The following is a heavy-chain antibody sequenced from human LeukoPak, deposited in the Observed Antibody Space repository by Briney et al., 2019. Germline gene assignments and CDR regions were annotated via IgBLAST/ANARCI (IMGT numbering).Heavy chain of an antibody. Sequence: GGSLRVSCVASEFTFSTYAMSWVRQAPGKGLEWVSVISGSGGSTFYADSVKGRFTISRDNAKNTLYLQMNSLRAEDTAVYYCARARGDTSFDPWGQGTLVTVSS. D-gene: IGHD2-2*01. V-gene: IGHV3-23*01. CDR1: EFTFSTYA. CDR2: ISGSGGST. J-gene: IGHJ5*02. CDR3: ARARGDTSFDP.